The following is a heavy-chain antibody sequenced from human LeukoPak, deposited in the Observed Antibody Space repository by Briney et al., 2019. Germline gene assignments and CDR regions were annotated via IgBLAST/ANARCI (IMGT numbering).Heavy chain of an antibody. Sequence: PGGSLRLSCAASGFIFSTYWMHWVRLPPGKGPVWVSHINGDGSHTVYADSVKGRFTISRDNAKNTLYLQMNFLMPEDTAVYYCAREITFGGVIVPDYWGQGSLVTVSS. J-gene: IGHJ4*02. V-gene: IGHV3-74*01. CDR3: AREITFGGVIVPDY. CDR2: INGDGSHT. CDR1: GFIFSTYW. D-gene: IGHD3-16*02.